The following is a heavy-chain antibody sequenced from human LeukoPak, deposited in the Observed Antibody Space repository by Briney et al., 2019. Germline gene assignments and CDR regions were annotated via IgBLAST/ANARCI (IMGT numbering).Heavy chain of an antibody. CDR3: ARGNWVDY. J-gene: IGHJ4*02. Sequence: SETLSLTCAVYGGSFSGYYWSLIRQPPGKGLEWIGEINHSGSTNYNPSLKSRVTISVDTSKNQFSLKLSSVTAADTAVYYCARGNWVDYWGQGTLVTVSS. CDR2: INHSGST. V-gene: IGHV4-34*01. D-gene: IGHD7-27*01. CDR1: GGSFSGYY.